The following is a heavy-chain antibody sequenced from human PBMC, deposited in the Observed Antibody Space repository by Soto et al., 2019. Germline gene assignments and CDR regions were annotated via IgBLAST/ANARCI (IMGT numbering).Heavy chain of an antibody. CDR2: LNTNGGST. Sequence: QVPLVPAGAEVKKPGASVKVSCTASGYTFTNSYIHWVRQAPGQGLEWMALLNTNGGSTNYAPNFRGRVTVTRDTSTSTVYMELTSLTSEDTAVYYCARNLAAGAYWSQGTLVTVS. J-gene: IGHJ4*02. CDR1: GYTFTNSY. D-gene: IGHD6-13*01. CDR3: ARNLAAGAY. V-gene: IGHV1-46*01.